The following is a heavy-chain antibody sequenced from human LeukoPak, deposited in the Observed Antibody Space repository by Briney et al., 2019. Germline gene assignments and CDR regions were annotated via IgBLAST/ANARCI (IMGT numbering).Heavy chain of an antibody. CDR1: GYSLIEVA. Sequence: GASVTVSCKVSGYSLIEVAMHWVRQAPGKGLEWVGSFDPEDGEDGETHYAQKFQGRVTMTEDASTDTAYMELTSLSSEDTALYYCAMTDRYAGRPFDYWGQGTLVTVSS. V-gene: IGHV1-24*01. J-gene: IGHJ4*02. CDR3: AMTDRYAGRPFDY. D-gene: IGHD3-9*01. CDR2: FDPEDGEDGET.